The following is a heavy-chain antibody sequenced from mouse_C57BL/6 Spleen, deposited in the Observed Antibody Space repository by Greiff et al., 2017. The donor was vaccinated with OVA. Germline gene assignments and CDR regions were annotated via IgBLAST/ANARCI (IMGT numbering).Heavy chain of an antibody. CDR1: GFTFSSYA. Sequence: EVKLVESGGGLVKPGGSLKLSCAASGFTFSSYAMSWVRQTPEKRLEWVATISDGGSYTYYPDNVKGRFTISRDNAKNNLYLQMSHLKSEDTAMYYCAREGDVGIAYWGQGTLVTVSA. J-gene: IGHJ3*01. CDR2: ISDGGSYT. CDR3: AREGDVGIAY. D-gene: IGHD3-3*01. V-gene: IGHV5-4*01.